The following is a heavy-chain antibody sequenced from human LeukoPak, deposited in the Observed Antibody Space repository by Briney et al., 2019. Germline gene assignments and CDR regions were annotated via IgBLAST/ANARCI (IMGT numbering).Heavy chain of an antibody. Sequence: SETLSLTCTVSGGSISSYYWSWSRQPPGKGLEWIGYIYYSGSTNYNPSLKSRVTISVDTSKNQFSLKLSSVTAADTAVYYCARSLAPAAGENWGQGTLVTVSS. J-gene: IGHJ4*02. CDR2: IYYSGST. V-gene: IGHV4-59*01. CDR3: ARSLAPAAGEN. D-gene: IGHD6-13*01. CDR1: GGSISSYY.